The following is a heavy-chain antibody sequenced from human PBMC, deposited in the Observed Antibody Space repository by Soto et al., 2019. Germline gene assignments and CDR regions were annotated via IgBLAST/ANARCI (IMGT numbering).Heavy chain of an antibody. V-gene: IGHV1-46*01. CDR1: GYTFTSYY. CDR3: ARGGTIFGVVTIIYYYYGMDV. J-gene: IGHJ6*02. Sequence: QVQLVQSGAEVKKPGASVKVSCKASGYTFTSYYMHWVRQAPGQGLEWMGIINPSGGSTSYAQKFQGRVTMTRDMSTSTVSMELSSLRSEDTAVYYCARGGTIFGVVTIIYYYYGMDVWGQGTTVTVSS. D-gene: IGHD3-3*01. CDR2: INPSGGST.